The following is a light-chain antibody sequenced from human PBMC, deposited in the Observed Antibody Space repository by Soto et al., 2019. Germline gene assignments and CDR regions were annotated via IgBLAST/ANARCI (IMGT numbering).Light chain of an antibody. Sequence: AIQMTQSPSSLSASVGDRVTITCRASQGIREDLGWYQQKPGNAPTLLIYAASSLQSGFPSRFSGSGSGTDFTLTISSLQPEDFATYYCLQDYIYPYTFGQGTKLRSN. CDR2: AAS. CDR3: LQDYIYPYT. J-gene: IGKJ2*01. CDR1: QGIRED. V-gene: IGKV1-6*01.